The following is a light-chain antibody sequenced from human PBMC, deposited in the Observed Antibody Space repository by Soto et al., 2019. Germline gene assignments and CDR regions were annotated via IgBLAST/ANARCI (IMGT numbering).Light chain of an antibody. CDR3: HQYGSSPWT. J-gene: IGKJ1*01. V-gene: IGKV3-20*01. CDR2: GAS. CDR1: QSVSSSY. Sequence: EIVLTQSPGTLSLSPGERATLSCRASQSVSSSYLAWYQQKPGQAPRLLIYGASSRATGIPDRFSGSGSGTDFTLTISRPEPEDFAVYYCHQYGSSPWTFGQGTKV.